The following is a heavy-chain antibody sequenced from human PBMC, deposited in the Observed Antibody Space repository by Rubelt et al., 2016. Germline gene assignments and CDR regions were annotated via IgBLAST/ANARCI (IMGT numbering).Heavy chain of an antibody. D-gene: IGHD2-15*01. CDR1: GGSISNYY. J-gene: IGHJ5*02. CDR3: ARLPGISWFDP. Sequence: QVQLQESGPGLVKPSETLSLTCTVSGGSISNYYWTWIRQPPGKGLEWIGYIYYSGSTSYNPSLKGRVTISVDTTKNQFSLNLRSVTAAATAVYYCARLPGISWFDPWGQGTLVTVSS. V-gene: IGHV4-59*08. CDR2: IYYSGST.